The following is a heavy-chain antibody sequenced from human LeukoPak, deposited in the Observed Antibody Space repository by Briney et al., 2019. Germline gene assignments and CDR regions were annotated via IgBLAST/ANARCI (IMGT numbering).Heavy chain of an antibody. CDR2: IQSKTDGGTN. CDR1: EFTPRDAW. CDR3: TKDPGPRNYVGFDP. Sequence: GESIRPSRSSAEFTPRDAWMKWVRQAAGKVQEWVARIQSKTDGGTNDYVAPVKGRFTISTADSKNTHYLQMDNMRTEDTAVYYCTKDPGPRNYVGFDPWGQGTLVAVSS. J-gene: IGHJ5*02. D-gene: IGHD4-11*01. V-gene: IGHV3-15*01.